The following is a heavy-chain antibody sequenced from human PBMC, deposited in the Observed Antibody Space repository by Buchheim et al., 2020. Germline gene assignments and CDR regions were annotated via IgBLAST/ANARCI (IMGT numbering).Heavy chain of an antibody. Sequence: EVQLVESGGGLVKPGGSLRLSCAASGFTFSSYSMNWVRQAPGKGLEWVSSISSSSSYIYYADSVKGRFTISRDNAKNSLYLQMNSLRAEDTAVYYCARVLERFRELSLHLYYYYGMDVWGQGTT. CDR3: ARVLERFRELSLHLYYYYGMDV. D-gene: IGHD3-10*01. V-gene: IGHV3-21*01. J-gene: IGHJ6*02. CDR2: ISSSSSYI. CDR1: GFTFSSYS.